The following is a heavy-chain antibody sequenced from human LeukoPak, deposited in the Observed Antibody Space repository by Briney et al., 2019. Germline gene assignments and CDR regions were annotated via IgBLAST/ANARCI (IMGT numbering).Heavy chain of an antibody. V-gene: IGHV1-8*01. D-gene: IGHD3-10*01. CDR2: MNPNSGNT. Sequence: ASVKVSCKASGYTFASYGINWVRQATGQGLEWMGWMNPNSGNTGYAQKFQGRVTMTRNTSISTAYMELSSLRSEDTAVYYCARGRRGEDYGSGSYSYYYYYMDVWGKGTTVTISS. J-gene: IGHJ6*03. CDR3: ARGRRGEDYGSGSYSYYYYYMDV. CDR1: GYTFASYG.